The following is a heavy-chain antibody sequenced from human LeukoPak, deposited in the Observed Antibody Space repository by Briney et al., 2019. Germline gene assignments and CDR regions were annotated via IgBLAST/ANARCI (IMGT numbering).Heavy chain of an antibody. Sequence: GGSLRLSCAASGFAFSSYAMHWVRQAPGKGLEWVANIKQDGSEKYYVDSVRGRFTISRDNAKNSLYLQMNSLRAEDTAVYYCARDPYYYREDMDVWGKGTTVTVSS. CDR1: GFAFSSYA. D-gene: IGHD1-26*01. CDR2: IKQDGSEK. CDR3: ARDPYYYREDMDV. J-gene: IGHJ6*03. V-gene: IGHV3-7*01.